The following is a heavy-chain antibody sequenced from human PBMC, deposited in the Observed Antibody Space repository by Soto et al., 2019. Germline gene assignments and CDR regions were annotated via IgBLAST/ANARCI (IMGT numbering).Heavy chain of an antibody. D-gene: IGHD2-21*02. CDR3: AKDVKWGGMTTIHYFDS. CDR2: MSSSGSNK. Sequence: GGSLRLSCAASGFPFSDYHMTWVRQAPGKGLEWVSYMSSSGSNKDYADSVKGRFTISRDNAKNSLFLQMNSLRPEDTALYYCAKDVKWGGMTTIHYFDSWGQGTQVTVSS. V-gene: IGHV3-11*01. J-gene: IGHJ4*02. CDR1: GFPFSDYH.